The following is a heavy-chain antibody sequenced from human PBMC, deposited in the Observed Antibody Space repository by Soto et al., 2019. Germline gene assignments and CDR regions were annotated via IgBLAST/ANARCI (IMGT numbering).Heavy chain of an antibody. V-gene: IGHV4-31*03. CDR2: IYYSGST. CDR1: GGSISSGGYY. D-gene: IGHD2-15*01. J-gene: IGHJ4*02. Sequence: QVQLQESGPGLVKPSQTLSLTCTVSGGSISSGGYYWSWIRQHPGKGLEWIGYIYYSGSTYYNPSLKSRVTISVDTSKNQFSLKLSSVTAADTAVYYCARGRRYCSAGSCPYYYDYWGQGTLVTVSS. CDR3: ARGRRYCSAGSCPYYYDY.